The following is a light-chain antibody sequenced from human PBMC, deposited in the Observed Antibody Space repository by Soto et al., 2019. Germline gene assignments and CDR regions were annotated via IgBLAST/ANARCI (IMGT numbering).Light chain of an antibody. CDR2: GAS. V-gene: IGKV3-20*01. CDR3: QQYGGSRLT. CDR1: QTVRNNY. J-gene: IGKJ4*01. Sequence: VLAQSPGTLSLSPGARATLSCRASQTVRNNYLAWYQQKPGQAPRLLIYGASSRATGIPDRFSGSGSGTDFTLTISRLEPEDFAVYYCQQYGGSRLTFGGGTKVDIK.